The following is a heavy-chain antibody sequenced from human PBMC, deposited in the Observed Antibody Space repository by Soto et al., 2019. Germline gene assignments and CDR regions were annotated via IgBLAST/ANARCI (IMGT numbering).Heavy chain of an antibody. CDR3: ARNLRAVAAMHMDV. V-gene: IGHV1-69*04. Sequence: QVQLVQSGAEVKKPGSSVKVSCKASGGTFSSYAFNWVRQAPGQGLEWMGRIIPILGIGDYAQRFQGRVTITEDKSTSTVYMQLSRLTSEDTAVYYCARNLRAVAAMHMDVWGKGTMVTVSS. J-gene: IGHJ6*03. CDR2: IIPILGIG. D-gene: IGHD6-19*01. CDR1: GGTFSSYA.